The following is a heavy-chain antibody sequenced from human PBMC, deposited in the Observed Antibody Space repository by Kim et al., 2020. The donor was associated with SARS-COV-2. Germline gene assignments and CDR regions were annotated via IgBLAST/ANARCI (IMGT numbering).Heavy chain of an antibody. J-gene: IGHJ4*02. D-gene: IGHD2-2*01. V-gene: IGHV3-13*04. Sequence: GGSLRLSCAASGFTFSSYEMHWVRQATGKGLEWVSAIGTAGDTYYPGSVKGRFTISRENAKNSLYLQMNSLRAGDTAVYYCARAASVVVVPAAPEAEYYFDYWGQGTLVTVSS. CDR3: ARAASVVVVPAAPEAEYYFDY. CDR1: GFTFSSYE. CDR2: IGTAGDT.